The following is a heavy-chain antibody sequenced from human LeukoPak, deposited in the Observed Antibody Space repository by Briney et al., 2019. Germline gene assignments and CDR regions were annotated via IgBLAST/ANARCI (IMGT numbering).Heavy chain of an antibody. CDR2: ISAYNGDT. CDR1: GYSFTSYG. V-gene: IGHV1-18*01. J-gene: IGHJ3*02. CDR3: ARAPEYYYDSSGPDDAFDM. Sequence: ASVKVSCKSSGYSFTSYGITWVRQAPGQGLAWMGWISAYNGDTKYAQKVQGRVTMTTDTSTSTAYMELRSLRSDDTAVYYCARAPEYYYDSSGPDDAFDMWGQGTMVTVSS. D-gene: IGHD3-22*01.